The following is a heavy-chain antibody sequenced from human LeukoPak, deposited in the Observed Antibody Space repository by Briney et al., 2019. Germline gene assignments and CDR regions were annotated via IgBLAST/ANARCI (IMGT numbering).Heavy chain of an antibody. CDR3: ARVSVAGDSNYYYYYGMDV. Sequence: GGSLRLSCAASGFTVSSNYMSWVRQAPGKGLEWVSVIYSGGSAYYADSVKGRFPISRDNSKNTLYLQMNSLRAEDTAVYYCARVSVAGDSNYYYYYGMDVWGQGTTVTVSS. J-gene: IGHJ6*02. CDR1: GFTVSSNY. D-gene: IGHD6-19*01. CDR2: IYSGGSA. V-gene: IGHV3-53*01.